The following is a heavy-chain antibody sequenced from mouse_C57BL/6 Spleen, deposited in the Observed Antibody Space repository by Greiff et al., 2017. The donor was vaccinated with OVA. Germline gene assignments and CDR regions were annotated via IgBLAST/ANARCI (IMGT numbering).Heavy chain of an antibody. V-gene: IGHV1-42*01. CDR3: ARRTGDY. CDR1: GYSFTGYY. Sequence: VQLKESGPELVKPGASVKISCKASGYSFTGYYMNWVKQSPEKSLEWIGEINPSTGGTTYNQKFKAKATLTVDKSSSTAYMQLKSLTSEDSAVYYCARRTGDYWGQGTTLTVSS. J-gene: IGHJ2*01. CDR2: INPSTGGT.